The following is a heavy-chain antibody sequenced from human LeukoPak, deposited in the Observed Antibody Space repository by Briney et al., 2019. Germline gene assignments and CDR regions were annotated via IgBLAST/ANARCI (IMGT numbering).Heavy chain of an antibody. J-gene: IGHJ5*02. V-gene: IGHV1-2*02. Sequence: GASVKVSCKASGYTFTGYYMHWVRQAPGQGLEWMGWINPNSGGTNYAQKFQGRVTMTRDTSISTAYMELSRLRSDDTAVYYCARGPMVVVPAAIGYNWFDPWGQGTLVTVSS. CDR2: INPNSGGT. D-gene: IGHD2-2*02. CDR3: ARGPMVVVPAAIGYNWFDP. CDR1: GYTFTGYY.